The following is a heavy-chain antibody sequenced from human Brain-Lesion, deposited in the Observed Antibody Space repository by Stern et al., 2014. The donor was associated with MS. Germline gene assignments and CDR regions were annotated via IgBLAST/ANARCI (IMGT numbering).Heavy chain of an antibody. Sequence: QVQLGQSGPGLVKPSQTLSLSCTVSGGSISSGGYYWSWIRQPAGKGLEWIGRLFNSCRTSHNPSPPMRGPLLIDTAQNQFSLRLNARTAADTAVYYCARGRVVPGFQYYATDVWGQGTTVIVSS. CDR2: LFNSCRT. J-gene: IGHJ6*02. CDR1: GGSISSGGYY. CDR3: ARGRVVPGFQYYATDV. D-gene: IGHD2-2*01. V-gene: IGHV4-61*02.